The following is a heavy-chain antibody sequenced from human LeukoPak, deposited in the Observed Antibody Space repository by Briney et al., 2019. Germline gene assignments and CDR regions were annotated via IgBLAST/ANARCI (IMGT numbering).Heavy chain of an antibody. V-gene: IGHV1-69*05. J-gene: IGHJ4*02. CDR2: IIPIFGTA. D-gene: IGHD6-13*01. Sequence: ASVKVSCKASGGTFSSYAISWVRQAPGQGLEWMGGIIPIFGTANYAQKFQGRVTMTRDTSTSTVYMELSSLRSEDTAVYYCARGAAAGSPGDYWGQGTLVTVSS. CDR1: GGTFSSYA. CDR3: ARGAAAGSPGDY.